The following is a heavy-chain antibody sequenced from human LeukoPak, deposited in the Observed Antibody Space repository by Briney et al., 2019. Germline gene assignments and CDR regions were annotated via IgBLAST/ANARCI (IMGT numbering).Heavy chain of an antibody. CDR1: GFTFSSYW. Sequence: GGSLRLSCAASGFTFSSYWMSWVRQAPGKGLEWVANIKQDGSEKYYVDSVKGRFTISRDNAKNSLYLQMNSLRAEDTAVYYCGRDPRGYYEFWSGYTHDAFDIWGQGTMVTVSS. J-gene: IGHJ3*02. V-gene: IGHV3-7*01. CDR2: IKQDGSEK. CDR3: GRDPRGYYEFWSGYTHDAFDI. D-gene: IGHD3-3*01.